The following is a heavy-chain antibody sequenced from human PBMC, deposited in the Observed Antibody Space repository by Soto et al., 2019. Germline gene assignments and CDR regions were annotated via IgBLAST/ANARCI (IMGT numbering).Heavy chain of an antibody. CDR2: IYWDDDK. V-gene: IGHV2-5*02. Sequence: QITLKESGPTLMKPTETLTLTCTVSGLSVSDSGVGVGWIRQPPGKALEWLAIIYWDDDKRYSPSLKSRLTITKDTSKNQVVLSLTNMDPVDTATYFCAHSHDDGDYGPFDYWGQGTLVIVSS. CDR1: GLSVSDSGVG. J-gene: IGHJ4*02. D-gene: IGHD4-17*01. CDR3: AHSHDDGDYGPFDY.